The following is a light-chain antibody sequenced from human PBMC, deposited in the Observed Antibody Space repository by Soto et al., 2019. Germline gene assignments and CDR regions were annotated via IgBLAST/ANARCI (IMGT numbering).Light chain of an antibody. J-gene: IGKJ1*01. CDR1: QGISSY. CDR2: AAS. V-gene: IGKV1-9*01. Sequence: IQLTQSPSSLSASVGDRVTITCRASQGISSYLAWYQQKPGKSPKLLIYAASTLQSGVPSRFSGSGSGTDFTLTISSLQHEDVATYYCQQLNSYPRTFGQGTKVEIK. CDR3: QQLNSYPRT.